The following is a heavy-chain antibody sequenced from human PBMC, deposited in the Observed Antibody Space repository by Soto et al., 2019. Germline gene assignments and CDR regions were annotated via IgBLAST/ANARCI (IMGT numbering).Heavy chain of an antibody. CDR3: ARQAMVRGVIRPLDY. D-gene: IGHD3-10*01. J-gene: IGHJ4*02. CDR1: GGSISSGGYY. Sequence: SETLSLTCTVSGGSISSGGYYWSWIRQHPGKGLEWIGYIYYSGSTYYNPSLKSRVTISVDTSKNQFSLKLSSVTAADTAVYYCARQAMVRGVIRPLDYWGQGTLVTVSS. V-gene: IGHV4-39*01. CDR2: IYYSGST.